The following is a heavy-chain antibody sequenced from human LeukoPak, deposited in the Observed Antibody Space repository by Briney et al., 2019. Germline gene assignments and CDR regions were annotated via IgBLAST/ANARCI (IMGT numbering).Heavy chain of an antibody. CDR1: GGSISSGSYY. CDR2: IYTSGST. CDR3: ASGGWLQFLAFDI. V-gene: IGHV4-61*02. Sequence: ASETLSLTCTVSGGSISSGSYYWSWIRQPAGKGLEWIGRIYTSGSTNYNPSLKSRVTISVDTSKNQFSLKLSSVTAADTAVYYCASGGWLQFLAFDIWGQGTMVTVSS. D-gene: IGHD5-24*01. J-gene: IGHJ3*02.